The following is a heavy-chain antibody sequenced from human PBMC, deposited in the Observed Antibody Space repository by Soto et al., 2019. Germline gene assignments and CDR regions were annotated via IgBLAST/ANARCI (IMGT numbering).Heavy chain of an antibody. V-gene: IGHV3-23*01. CDR1: GFTFSSYA. D-gene: IGHD6-19*01. Sequence: GGSLRLSCAASGFTFSSYAMSWVRQAPGKGLEWVSAISGSGGSTYYADSVKGRFTISRDNSKNTLYLQMNSLRAEDTAVYYCAKAPRIAVAGTHASRDDYWGQGTLVTVSS. J-gene: IGHJ4*02. CDR3: AKAPRIAVAGTHASRDDY. CDR2: ISGSGGST.